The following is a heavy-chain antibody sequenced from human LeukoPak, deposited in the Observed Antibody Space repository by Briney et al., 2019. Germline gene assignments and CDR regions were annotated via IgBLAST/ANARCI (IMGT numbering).Heavy chain of an antibody. CDR3: ARVVGSTSIDY. Sequence: GESLKISCQGSGYSFSSYWIIWVRQMPGKGLEWTWRIDPTDSDTDDSPSFHGPVNFSDDKSIPTAFLQWNSLKAADNAMYYCARVVGSTSIDYWGQGSLVTVSS. J-gene: IGHJ4*02. CDR1: GYSFSSYW. D-gene: IGHD2-15*01. V-gene: IGHV5-10-1*01. CDR2: IDPTDSDT.